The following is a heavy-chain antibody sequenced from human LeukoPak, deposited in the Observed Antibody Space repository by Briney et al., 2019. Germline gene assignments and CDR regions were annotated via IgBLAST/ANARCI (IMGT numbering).Heavy chain of an antibody. CDR1: GGSISSYY. CDR3: PRLKCISTTCPSRYVMDV. D-gene: IGHD2-2*01. J-gene: IGHJ6*02. CDR2: IYYSGST. Sequence: SETLSLTCSVSGGSISSYYRSWIRQPPGKGLEYIGYIYYSGSTNYNPSLKSRVTISVDTSKDQFSLNLTSVTAADTAVYYCPRLKCISTTCPSRYVMDVWGQGTTVTVSS. V-gene: IGHV4-59*03.